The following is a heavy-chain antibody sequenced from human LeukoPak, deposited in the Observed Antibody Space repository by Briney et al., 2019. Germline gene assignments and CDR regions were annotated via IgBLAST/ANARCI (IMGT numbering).Heavy chain of an antibody. V-gene: IGHV4-34*01. CDR1: GASFSDYY. CDR2: INEIGGT. D-gene: IGHD3-16*02. Sequence: SETLSLTCAVYGASFSDYYWSWIRQPPGKGLEWIGEINEIGGTNYSPSLKSRVTISLDTSKNQFSLTLNSVTAADTAVYYCARGIMIRSGEIIVRNHFFDYWGQGSPVTVSS. J-gene: IGHJ4*02. CDR3: ARGIMIRSGEIIVRNHFFDY.